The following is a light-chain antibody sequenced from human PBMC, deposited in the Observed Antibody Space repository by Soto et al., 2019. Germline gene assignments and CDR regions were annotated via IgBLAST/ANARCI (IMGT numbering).Light chain of an antibody. CDR3: QQYNTYSWT. V-gene: IGKV1-5*01. J-gene: IGKJ1*01. Sequence: DIQMTQSPSTLSASVGDRVTITCRASQSISSWLAWYQQKPGKAPKLLIYDASSLESGVPSRLSGSGSGTEFTLTVSSRQPDDFATYYCQQYNTYSWTFGQGTKVEIK. CDR2: DAS. CDR1: QSISSW.